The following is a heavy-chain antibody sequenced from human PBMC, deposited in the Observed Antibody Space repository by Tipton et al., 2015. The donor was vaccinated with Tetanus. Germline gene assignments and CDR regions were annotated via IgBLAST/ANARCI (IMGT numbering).Heavy chain of an antibody. D-gene: IGHD2-2*01. Sequence: TLSLTCSVSGASISSYYWSWIRQPAGKGLEYIGRIYTSGRTDYNPSLKSRVTMSVDTSKNQFSLKLSSLTAADTAVYHCAGSSGSSTSSGFRSYNGMDVWGQGTTVTVSS. J-gene: IGHJ6*02. CDR2: IYTSGRT. CDR1: GASISSYY. CDR3: AGSSGSSTSSGFRSYNGMDV. V-gene: IGHV4-4*07.